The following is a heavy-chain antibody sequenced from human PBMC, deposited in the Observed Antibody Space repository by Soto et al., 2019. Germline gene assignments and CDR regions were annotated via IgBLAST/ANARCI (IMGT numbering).Heavy chain of an antibody. Sequence: SVKVSCKASGYTFTSYGISWVRQAPGQGLEWMGGIIPIFGTANYAQKFQGRVTITADESTSTAYMELSSLRSEDTAVYYCAVLGPGEWNYVSHFDYWGQGTLVTVS. CDR3: AVLGPGEWNYVSHFDY. CDR2: IIPIFGTA. CDR1: GYTFTSYG. J-gene: IGHJ4*02. D-gene: IGHD1-7*01. V-gene: IGHV1-69*13.